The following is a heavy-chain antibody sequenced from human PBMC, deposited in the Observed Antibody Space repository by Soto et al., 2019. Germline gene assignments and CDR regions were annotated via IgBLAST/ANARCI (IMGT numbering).Heavy chain of an antibody. J-gene: IGHJ6*02. CDR1: AGSISSGGYY. Sequence: PSETLSLTCTVSAGSISSGGYYWSWIRQHPGKGLEWIGYIYYSGSTYYNPSLKSRVTISVDTSKNQFSLKLSSVTAADTAVYYCARDRPLRETPYYYYGMDVWGQGTTVTVSS. V-gene: IGHV4-31*03. D-gene: IGHD6-6*01. CDR3: ARDRPLRETPYYYYGMDV. CDR2: IYYSGST.